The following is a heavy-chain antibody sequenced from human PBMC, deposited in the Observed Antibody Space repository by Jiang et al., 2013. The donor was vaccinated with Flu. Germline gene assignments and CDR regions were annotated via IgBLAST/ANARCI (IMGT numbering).Heavy chain of an antibody. CDR3: ARDEGRVLGGYDYQYYYYGMDV. D-gene: IGHD5-12*01. Sequence: VQLVESGGGLVKPGGSLRLSCAASGFTFSSYSMNWVRQAPGKGLEWVSSISSSSSYIYYADSVKGRFTISRDNAKNSLYLQMNSLRAEDTAVYYCARDEGRVLGGYDYQYYYYGMDVWGKGTTVTVSS. CDR1: GFTFSSYS. V-gene: IGHV3-21*01. CDR2: ISSSSSYI. J-gene: IGHJ6*04.